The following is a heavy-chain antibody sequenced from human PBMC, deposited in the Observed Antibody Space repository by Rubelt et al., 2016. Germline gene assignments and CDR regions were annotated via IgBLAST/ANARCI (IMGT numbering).Heavy chain of an antibody. J-gene: IGHJ6*02. D-gene: IGHD2-15*01. CDR2: ISSGSTYI. CDR3: ARGLMAAPTGYGMDV. V-gene: IGHV3-21*01. Sequence: GEGLEWVSSISSGSTYIYHADSVKGRFIISRDNAKNSLYLQMNSLRAEDTAVYYCARGLMAAPTGYGMDVWGQGTTVTVSS.